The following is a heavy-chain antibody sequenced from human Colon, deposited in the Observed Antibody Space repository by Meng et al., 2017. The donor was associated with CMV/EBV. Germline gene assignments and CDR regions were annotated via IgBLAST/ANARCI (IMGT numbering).Heavy chain of an antibody. CDR1: GGYSRRTKW. D-gene: IGHD3-9*01. J-gene: IGHJ4*02. CDR3: ARGRPYSLRYFDWLLLDFDY. Sequence: VRPPGAGPGLVSPSRTLCLSWAVSGGYSRRTKWCIWVRQPPGKGLEWIGEIYQSGSTNYNPSLKSRVTISVDKSKNQFSLKLSSVTAADTAVYYCARGRPYSLRYFDWLLLDFDYWGQGTLVTVSS. CDR2: IYQSGST. V-gene: IGHV4-4*02.